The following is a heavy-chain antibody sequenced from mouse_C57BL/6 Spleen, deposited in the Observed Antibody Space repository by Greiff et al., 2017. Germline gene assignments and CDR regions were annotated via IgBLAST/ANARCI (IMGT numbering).Heavy chain of an antibody. D-gene: IGHD2-4*01. Sequence: VKLVESGAELARPGASVKLSCKASGYTFTSYGISWVKQRTGQGLEWIGEIYPRSGNTSYNEKFKGKATLTADKSSSTAYMELRSLTSEDSAVYFCAREGYDYGDAMDYWGQGTSVTVSS. J-gene: IGHJ4*01. V-gene: IGHV1-81*01. CDR2: IYPRSGNT. CDR3: AREGYDYGDAMDY. CDR1: GYTFTSYG.